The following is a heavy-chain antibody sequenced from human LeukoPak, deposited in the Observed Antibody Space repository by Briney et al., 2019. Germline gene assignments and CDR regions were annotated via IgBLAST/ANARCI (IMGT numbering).Heavy chain of an antibody. CDR1: GFTFGSYN. J-gene: IGHJ3*02. Sequence: GGSLRLSCAASGFTFGSYNMNWVRQAPGKGLEWVSAISGSRSFIYYADSVRGRFTISTDSAKNSLYLQMNSMRVEDTAVYYCARDLAGFCSGGICYSGLAFEIWGQGTMVTVSS. CDR3: ARDLAGFCSGGICYSGLAFEI. V-gene: IGHV3-21*01. CDR2: ISGSRSFI. D-gene: IGHD2-15*01.